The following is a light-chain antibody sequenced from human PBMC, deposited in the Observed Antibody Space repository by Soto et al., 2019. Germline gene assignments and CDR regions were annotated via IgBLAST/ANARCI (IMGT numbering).Light chain of an antibody. CDR1: SSNIGAGYD. J-gene: IGLJ2*01. Sequence: HSVLTQPPSVSGAPGQRVTISCTGSSSNIGAGYDVHWYQQLPGTAPKLLIYGNSNRPSGVPDRFSGSKSGTSASLAITGLQAEDEADYYCQSYDSSLSGLKVVFGGGTKLTVL. CDR3: QSYDSSLSGLKVV. V-gene: IGLV1-40*01. CDR2: GNS.